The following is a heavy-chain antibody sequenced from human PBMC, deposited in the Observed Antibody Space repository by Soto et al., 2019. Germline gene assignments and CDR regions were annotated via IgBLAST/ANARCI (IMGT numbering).Heavy chain of an antibody. D-gene: IGHD4-4*01. CDR1: CGSFSGYY. J-gene: IGHJ4*02. Sequence: SETLALTCAVYCGSFSGYYWRWIRQRPGKGLEWIGDINHSGSTNYNPSLKSRVTMAVDTSKNQFSLKLSSVTAADTAVYYSARYMVYSNYVYYFDYWGQGTLVT. V-gene: IGHV4-34*10. CDR3: ARYMVYSNYVYYFDY. CDR2: INHSGST.